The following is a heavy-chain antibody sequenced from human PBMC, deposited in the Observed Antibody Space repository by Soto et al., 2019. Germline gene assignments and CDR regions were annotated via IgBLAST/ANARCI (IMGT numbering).Heavy chain of an antibody. J-gene: IGHJ4*02. D-gene: IGHD2-15*01. Sequence: PSETLSLTCTVSGGSISSGGYYWSWIRQHPGKGLEWIGYIYYSGSTYYNPSLKSRVTISVDTSKNQFSLKLSSVTAADTAVYYCARALKGYCSGGSCYSFDYWGQGTLVTVSS. V-gene: IGHV4-31*03. CDR2: IYYSGST. CDR1: GGSISSGGYY. CDR3: ARALKGYCSGGSCYSFDY.